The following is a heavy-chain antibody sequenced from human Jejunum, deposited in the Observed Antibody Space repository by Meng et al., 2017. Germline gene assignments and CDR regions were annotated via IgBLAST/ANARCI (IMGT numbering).Heavy chain of an antibody. Sequence: GGSLRLSCAASGFTFSNYEMNWLRQAPGKGLEWLSYISGSGPTIYYANSVKGRLTISRDNAKNSLYLQLNSLRVEDTAVYYCARGGELVFAVAATSPLDYWGQGTLVTVSS. CDR2: ISGSGPTI. CDR3: ARGGELVFAVAATSPLDY. D-gene: IGHD2-15*01. V-gene: IGHV3-48*03. J-gene: IGHJ4*02. CDR1: GFTFSNYE.